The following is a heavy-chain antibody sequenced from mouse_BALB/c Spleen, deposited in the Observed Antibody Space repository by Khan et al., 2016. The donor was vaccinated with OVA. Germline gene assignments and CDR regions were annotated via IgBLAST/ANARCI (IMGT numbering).Heavy chain of an antibody. CDR2: INPGSGGT. CDR3: TRGGFGGFAY. J-gene: IGHJ3*01. CDR1: GYAFTNYL. V-gene: IGHV1-54*01. Sequence: QVQLQQPGAELVRPGTSVKVSCKASGYAFTNYLIEWVKQRPGQGLAWIGVINPGSGGTNYNEKFKGKATLTADKSSSTDYMQLRSLTSDVYAIYCCTRGGFGGFAYWGQGTLVTVSA. D-gene: IGHD3-1*01.